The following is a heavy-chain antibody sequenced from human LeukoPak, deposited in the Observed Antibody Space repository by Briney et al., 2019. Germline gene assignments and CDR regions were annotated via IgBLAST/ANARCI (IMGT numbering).Heavy chain of an antibody. V-gene: IGHV4-59*11. D-gene: IGHD6-6*01. J-gene: IGHJ6*03. CDR3: ARDWGVSARPGYMDV. Sequence: SETLSLTCTVSGASMSSHYWSWIRQPPEKGLEWIGYIYYSGSTKYNPSLKSRVTISVDTSKNQFSLRLSSVTAADTAVYYCARDWGVSARPGYMDVWGKGTTVTVSS. CDR1: GASMSSHY. CDR2: IYYSGST.